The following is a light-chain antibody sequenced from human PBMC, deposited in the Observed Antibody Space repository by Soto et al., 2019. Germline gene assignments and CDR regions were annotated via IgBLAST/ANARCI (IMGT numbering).Light chain of an antibody. CDR2: DAS. CDR3: QQRDTWPIT. Sequence: EIVLTQSPATLSLSPGERATLSCRASQSVTRYLAWYQQKPGQAPRFLMFDASNRATGVPARFSGSGSGTDFTLTISSLEPEDVSVYYCQQRDTWPITFGQGTRLDIK. CDR1: QSVTRY. J-gene: IGKJ5*01. V-gene: IGKV3-11*01.